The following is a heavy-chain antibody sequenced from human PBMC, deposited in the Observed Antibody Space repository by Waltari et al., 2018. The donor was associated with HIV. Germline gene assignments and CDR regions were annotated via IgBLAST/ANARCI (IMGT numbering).Heavy chain of an antibody. CDR2: ISSSSIYI. V-gene: IGHV3-21*01. D-gene: IGHD3-22*01. CDR1: GFTFSSYS. J-gene: IGHJ6*02. Sequence: EVQLVASGGGLVKPGGSLRLSCAASGFTFSSYSLTWVRQAPGKGRGGVSSISSSSIYISYADSVKGLFTISRDNAKNSLYLQRNSLRAEDTAVYYCARQDSSGGNYYYGMDVWGQGTTVTVSS. CDR3: ARQDSSGGNYYYGMDV.